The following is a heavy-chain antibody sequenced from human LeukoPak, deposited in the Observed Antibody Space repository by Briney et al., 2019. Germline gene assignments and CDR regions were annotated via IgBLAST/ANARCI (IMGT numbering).Heavy chain of an antibody. Sequence: ASVKVSCKASGGTFSSYAISWVRQAPGQGLEWMGRIIPILGIANYAQKFQGRVTITADKSTRTAYMELSSLRSEDTAVYYCARASRIAVAGTSFDYWGQGTLVTVSS. D-gene: IGHD6-19*01. J-gene: IGHJ4*02. CDR2: IIPILGIA. CDR3: ARASRIAVAGTSFDY. V-gene: IGHV1-69*04. CDR1: GGTFSSYA.